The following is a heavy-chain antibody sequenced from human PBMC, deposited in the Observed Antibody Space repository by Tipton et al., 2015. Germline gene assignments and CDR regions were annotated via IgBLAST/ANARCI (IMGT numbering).Heavy chain of an antibody. D-gene: IGHD4-17*01. CDR2: VYSSGST. CDR3: ARLDTVTTELDY. J-gene: IGHJ4*02. CDR1: GGSINRYY. V-gene: IGHV4-4*08. Sequence: GLVKPSETLSLTCNVTGGSINRYYWSWIRQPPGKGLEWIGYVYSSGSTNYSPSLKSRVTISVDTSKNQFSLKLSSVTAADTAVYYCARLDTVTTELDYWGQGTLVTVSS.